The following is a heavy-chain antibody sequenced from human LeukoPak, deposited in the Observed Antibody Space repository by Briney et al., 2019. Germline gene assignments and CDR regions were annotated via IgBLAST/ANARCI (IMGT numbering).Heavy chain of an antibody. D-gene: IGHD3-16*01. V-gene: IGHV4-34*01. CDR1: GGSFSGYY. J-gene: IGHJ4*02. CDR2: INHSGST. CDR3: ARHALYGGLGY. Sequence: SSETLSLTCAVYGGSFSGYYWSWIRQPPGKGLEWIGEINHSGSTNYNPSLKSRVTISVDTSKNQFSLKLSSVTAADTAVYYCARHALYGGLGYWGQGTLATVSS.